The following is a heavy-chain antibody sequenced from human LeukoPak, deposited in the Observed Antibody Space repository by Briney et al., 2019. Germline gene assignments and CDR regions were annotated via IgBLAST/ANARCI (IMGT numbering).Heavy chain of an antibody. CDR3: ARDCWDYGSGSYCGIDY. Sequence: GGSLRLSCAASGFTFSSYSMNWVRQAPGKGLEWVSSISSSSSYIYFAGSVKGRFTIPRDNAKNSLYLQMNSLRAEDTTVYYCARDCWDYGSGSYCGIDYWGQGTLVAVSS. D-gene: IGHD3-10*01. J-gene: IGHJ4*02. CDR2: ISSSSSYI. V-gene: IGHV3-21*03. CDR1: GFTFSSYS.